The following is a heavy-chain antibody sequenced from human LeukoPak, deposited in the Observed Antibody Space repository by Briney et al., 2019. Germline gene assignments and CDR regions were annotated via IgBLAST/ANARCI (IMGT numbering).Heavy chain of an antibody. J-gene: IGHJ1*01. D-gene: IGHD3-10*01. V-gene: IGHV1-3*01. Sequence: ASVKVSCKASGYTFTSYGISWVRQAPGQGLEWMGWINAGNGNTKYSQKFQGRVTITRDTSASTAYMELSSLRSEDTAVYYCARDGSYYGSGDFQHWGQGTLVTVSS. CDR3: ARDGSYYGSGDFQH. CDR1: GYTFTSYG. CDR2: INAGNGNT.